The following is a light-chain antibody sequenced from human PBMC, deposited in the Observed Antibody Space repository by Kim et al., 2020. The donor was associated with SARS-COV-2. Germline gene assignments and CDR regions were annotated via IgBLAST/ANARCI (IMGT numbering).Light chain of an antibody. V-gene: IGKV3-20*01. Sequence: EIVLTQSPGTLSLSPGERATLSCRASQSFSSGYLAWYQQKPGQAPRIVIYGASSRAAGIPDRFSGSGSGTDFTLTISGLEPADFAVYYCQQYVKTPITFSQGTRLEIK. CDR2: GAS. J-gene: IGKJ5*01. CDR1: QSFSSGY. CDR3: QQYVKTPIT.